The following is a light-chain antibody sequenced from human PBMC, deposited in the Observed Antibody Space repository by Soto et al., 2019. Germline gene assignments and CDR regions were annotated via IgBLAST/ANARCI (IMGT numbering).Light chain of an antibody. CDR1: TGAVTSGHY. J-gene: IGLJ2*01. Sequence: QAVVTQEPSLTVSPGGTVTLTCGSSTGAVTSGHYPYWFQQKPGQAPRTLIYDTSNKHSWTPARFSGSLLGRKAALTLSGAHPEDEAEYYCLLSYSGARLVVFGGGTNLTVL. CDR2: DTS. CDR3: LLSYSGARLVV. V-gene: IGLV7-46*01.